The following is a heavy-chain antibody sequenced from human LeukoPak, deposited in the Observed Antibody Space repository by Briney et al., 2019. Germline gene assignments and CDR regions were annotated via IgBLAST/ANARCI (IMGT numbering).Heavy chain of an antibody. CDR1: GFTLSSYG. J-gene: IGHJ3*02. Sequence: GGSLRLSCAASGFTLSSYGMHWVRQAPGKGLEWVAFIRYDGSNKYYADSVKGRFTISRDNSKNTLYLQMNSLRAEDTAVYYCAKKGLIAAAGHDAFDIWGQGTTVTVSS. V-gene: IGHV3-30*02. CDR3: AKKGLIAAAGHDAFDI. D-gene: IGHD6-13*01. CDR2: IRYDGSNK.